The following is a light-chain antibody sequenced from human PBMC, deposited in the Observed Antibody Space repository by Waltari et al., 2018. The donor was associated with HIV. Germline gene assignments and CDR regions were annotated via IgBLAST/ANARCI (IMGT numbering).Light chain of an antibody. V-gene: IGLV2-11*01. CDR2: EVF. CDR3: CSYAGTYTYV. J-gene: IGLJ1*01. CDR1: ASDVGYFDY. Sequence: QSALTQPRSVSGSPGQSVTIPCTGTASDVGYFDYVSWYQQYPGKAPNVIIYEVFQRPSGVPDRFTASKSGITASLTISGLQDEDEADYYCCSYAGTYTYVFGSGTTVTVL.